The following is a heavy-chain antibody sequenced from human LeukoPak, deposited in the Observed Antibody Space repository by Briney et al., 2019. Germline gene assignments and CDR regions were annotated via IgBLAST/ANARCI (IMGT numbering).Heavy chain of an antibody. D-gene: IGHD2-15*01. J-gene: IGHJ3*02. CDR1: GFTFSSYG. CDR2: IWYDGSNK. Sequence: GGSLRLSCAASGFTFSSYGMYWVRQAPGKGLEWVAVIWYDGSNKYYADYVKGRFTISKDNSKNTLYLQMNSLRAEDTAVYYCAKDIWYCSGGSCYADAFDIWGQGTMVTVSS. CDR3: AKDIWYCSGGSCYADAFDI. V-gene: IGHV3-33*06.